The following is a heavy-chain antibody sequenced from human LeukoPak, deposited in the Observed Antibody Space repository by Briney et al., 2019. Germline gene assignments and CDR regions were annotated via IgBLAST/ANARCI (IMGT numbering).Heavy chain of an antibody. Sequence: APVKFSCKASGYTFSNYGISWERHAPEEGLEWMGWSSTYNTNTNYAQNLQVRVTMTTDTSTSTAYMELRSLRSDDTAVYYCARDHYYGSGTYHFDYWGQGILVTVAS. CDR1: GYTFSNYG. CDR2: SSTYNTNT. CDR3: ARDHYYGSGTYHFDY. V-gene: IGHV1-18*01. D-gene: IGHD3-10*01. J-gene: IGHJ4*02.